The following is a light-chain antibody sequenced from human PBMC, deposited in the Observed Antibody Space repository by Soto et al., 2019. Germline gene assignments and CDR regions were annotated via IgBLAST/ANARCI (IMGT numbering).Light chain of an antibody. CDR2: EVT. CDR3: SSYAGANRV. Sequence: QSALTQPPSASGSPGQSVTISCTGTSSDVGANNYVSWYQQHPGKAPKLMIYEVTKRPSGVPDRFSGSKSGNTASLTVSGLQDEDEAYYYCSSYAGANRVFGTGTKLTVL. CDR1: SSDVGANNY. J-gene: IGLJ1*01. V-gene: IGLV2-8*01.